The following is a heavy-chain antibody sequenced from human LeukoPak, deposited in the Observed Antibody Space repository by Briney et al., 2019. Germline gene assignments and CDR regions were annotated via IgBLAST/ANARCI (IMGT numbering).Heavy chain of an antibody. CDR1: GGSISTYY. Sequence: PSETLSLTCTVSGGSISTYYWSWIRQPPGKGLEWIGFSYYNGGTNYHPSLKSRVTISVDTSKNQFSLQLNSVTPEDTAVYYCARAGIAVAGKGYYYYMDVWGKGTTVTVSS. J-gene: IGHJ6*03. CDR3: ARAGIAVAGKGYYYYMDV. V-gene: IGHV4-59*12. CDR2: SYYNGGT. D-gene: IGHD6-19*01.